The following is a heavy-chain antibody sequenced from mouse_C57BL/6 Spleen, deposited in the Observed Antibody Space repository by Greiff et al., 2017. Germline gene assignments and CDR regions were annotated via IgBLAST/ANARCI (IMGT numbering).Heavy chain of an antibody. Sequence: DVKLQESGGGLVQPKGSLKLSCAASGFTFNTYAMHWVRQAPGKGLEWVARKRSKSSNYATYYADSVKDRFTISRDDSQSMLYLEMNNLKTEDPAMYYCVRDYGSSFDYWGQGTTLTVSS. CDR1: GFTFNTYA. CDR3: VRDYGSSFDY. CDR2: KRSKSSNYAT. V-gene: IGHV10-3*01. D-gene: IGHD1-1*01. J-gene: IGHJ2*01.